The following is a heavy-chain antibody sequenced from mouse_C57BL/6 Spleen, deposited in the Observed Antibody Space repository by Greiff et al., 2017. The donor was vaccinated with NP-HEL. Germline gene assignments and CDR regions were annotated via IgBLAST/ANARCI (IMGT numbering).Heavy chain of an antibody. J-gene: IGHJ4*01. D-gene: IGHD2-1*01. CDR3: ARYYYDAMDY. CDR2: INPSSGYT. V-gene: IGHV1-4*01. Sequence: ESGAELARPGASVKMSCKASGYTFTSYTMHWVKQRPGQGLEWIGYINPSSGYTKYNQKFKDKATLTADKSSSTAYMQLSSLTSEDSAVYYCARYYYDAMDYWGQGTSVTVSS. CDR1: GYTFTSYT.